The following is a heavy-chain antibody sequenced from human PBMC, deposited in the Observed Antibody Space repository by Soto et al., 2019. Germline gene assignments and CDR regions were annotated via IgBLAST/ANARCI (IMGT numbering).Heavy chain of an antibody. J-gene: IGHJ6*03. D-gene: IGHD3-10*01. CDR2: INHSGST. CDR3: ARGLGEWLLPQHYYYYYYMDV. Sequence: SETLSLTCAVYGGSFSGYYWSWIRQPPGKGLEWIGEINHSGSTNYNPSLKSRVTISVDTSKNQFSLKLSSVTAADTAVYYCARGLGEWLLPQHYYYYYYMDVWGKGTTVTVSS. CDR1: GGSFSGYY. V-gene: IGHV4-34*01.